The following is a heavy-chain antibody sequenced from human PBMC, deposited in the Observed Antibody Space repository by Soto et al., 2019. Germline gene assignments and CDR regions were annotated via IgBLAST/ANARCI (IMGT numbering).Heavy chain of an antibody. CDR2: ISGSGGST. D-gene: IGHD6-19*01. J-gene: IGHJ4*02. CDR1: GFTFSSYA. CDR3: AETTDSSGWSPHGY. V-gene: IGHV3-23*01. Sequence: GGSLRLSCAASGFTFSSYAMSWVRQAPGKGLEWVSAISGSGGSTYYADSVKGRFTISRDNSKNTLYLQMNSLRAEDTAVYYCAETTDSSGWSPHGYWGQGTLVTVSS.